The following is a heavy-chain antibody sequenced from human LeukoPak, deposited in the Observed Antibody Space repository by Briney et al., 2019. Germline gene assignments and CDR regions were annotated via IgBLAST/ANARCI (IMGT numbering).Heavy chain of an antibody. J-gene: IGHJ4*02. CDR2: IYYSGST. D-gene: IGHD4-17*01. V-gene: IGHV4-59*01. CDR3: ARADHGDHDY. CDR1: GGSISSYY. Sequence: PAEPLSLTCTVSGGSISSYYRSWIRQPPGKGLEWVGYIYYSGSTNYNPSVKSRVTISVDTSKNQFSLKLSSVTAEDTAVYYCARADHGDHDYGGRGTLVPVSA.